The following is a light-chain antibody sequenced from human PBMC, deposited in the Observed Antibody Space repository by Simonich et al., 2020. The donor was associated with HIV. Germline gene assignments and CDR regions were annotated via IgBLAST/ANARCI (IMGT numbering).Light chain of an antibody. CDR1: QGIASW. Sequence: DIQLTQYPSSVSASVGDRVTITCRASQGIASWVAWYQQKPRKAPKLLMYAASRLQVGVPSRFSGSGAGTEFTLTISSLQPEDFATYFCQQSITFPRTFGQGTKVEVK. V-gene: IGKV1-12*01. CDR2: AAS. CDR3: QQSITFPRT. J-gene: IGKJ1*01.